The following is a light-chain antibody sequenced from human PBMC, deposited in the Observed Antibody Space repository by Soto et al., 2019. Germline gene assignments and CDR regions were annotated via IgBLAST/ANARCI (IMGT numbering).Light chain of an antibody. V-gene: IGKV1-5*01. CDR2: DAS. J-gene: IGKJ4*01. CDR1: QSISSW. CDR3: QQYRTLT. Sequence: DIQMTQSPSTLSASVGDRVTITCRASQSISSWLAWYQQKPGKAPKLLIYDASSLESGVPSRFSGSGSGTEFTLTISSLQPDDFATYYCQQYRTLTFGGGTKVEIK.